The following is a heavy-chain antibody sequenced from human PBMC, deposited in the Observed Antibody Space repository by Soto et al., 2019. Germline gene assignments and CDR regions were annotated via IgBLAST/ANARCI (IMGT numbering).Heavy chain of an antibody. V-gene: IGHV1-8*01. D-gene: IGHD4-17*01. CDR3: AWTLYGDNVDY. CDR2: MNPNCGNT. CDR1: GYTFTRYN. J-gene: IGHJ4*02. Sequence: QVQLVQSGAEVKKPGASVKVSCKASGYTFTRYNINWVRQATGQGLEWMGWMNPNCGNTGYAQKFQGRVTMTRNTSISTAYMELRSLRSEDTAPYSCAWTLYGDNVDYWGQGYLVTVS.